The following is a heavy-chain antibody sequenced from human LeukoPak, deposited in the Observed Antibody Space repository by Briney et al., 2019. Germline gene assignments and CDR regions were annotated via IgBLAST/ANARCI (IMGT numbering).Heavy chain of an antibody. CDR2: IYTSGST. D-gene: IGHD3-22*01. Sequence: SETLSLTCTVSGGSISSYYWSWIRQPAGKGLEWIGRIYTSGSTNYNPSLKSRVTMSVDTSKNQFSLKLSSVTAADTAVYYCARDSGYYYDSSGYYSPGAFDIWGQGTMVTVSS. CDR1: GGSISSYY. CDR3: ARDSGYYYDSSGYYSPGAFDI. J-gene: IGHJ3*02. V-gene: IGHV4-4*07.